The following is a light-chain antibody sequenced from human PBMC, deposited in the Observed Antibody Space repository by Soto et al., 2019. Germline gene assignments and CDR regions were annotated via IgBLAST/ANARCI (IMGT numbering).Light chain of an antibody. CDR1: SSNIGSNT. V-gene: IGLV1-44*01. Sequence: QSVLTQPPSASGTPGQRVTISCSGSSSNIGSNTVNWYQQLPGTAPKRLLYSNNQRPSGVPDRFSGSKSGTSASLAISGLQSEDEADYYCAAWDDSLVVFGGGTKLTVL. J-gene: IGLJ2*01. CDR2: SNN. CDR3: AAWDDSLVV.